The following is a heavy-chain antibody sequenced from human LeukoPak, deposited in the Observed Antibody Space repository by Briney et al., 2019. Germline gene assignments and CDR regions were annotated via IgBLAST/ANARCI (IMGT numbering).Heavy chain of an antibody. V-gene: IGHV4-34*01. CDR3: ARKPGPRTTRFDY. CDR1: GGSFSGYY. J-gene: IGHJ4*02. CDR2: INHSGST. D-gene: IGHD1-14*01. Sequence: SETLSLTCAVYGGSFSGYYWSWIRQPPGKGLEWIGEINHSGSTNYNPSLKSRVTISVDTSKNQFSLKLSSVTAADMAVYYCARKPGPRTTRFDYWGQGTLVTVSS.